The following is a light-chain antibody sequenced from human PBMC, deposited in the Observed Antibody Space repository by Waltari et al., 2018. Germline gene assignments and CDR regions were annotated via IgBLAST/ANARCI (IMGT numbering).Light chain of an antibody. Sequence: QSVLTQPPSVSGAPGQRVTISCTGTYSNIGADYDVHWYQQFPGTAPQPLIYGNSNRPSGVPDRFSGSKSGTSASLAITGLQTEDEADYYCQSYDNTGGVIFGGGTRLTVL. CDR1: YSNIGADYD. CDR3: QSYDNTGGVI. CDR2: GNS. J-gene: IGLJ2*01. V-gene: IGLV1-40*01.